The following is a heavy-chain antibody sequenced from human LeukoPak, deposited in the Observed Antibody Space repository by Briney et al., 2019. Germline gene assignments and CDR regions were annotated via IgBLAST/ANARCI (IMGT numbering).Heavy chain of an antibody. Sequence: GGSLRLSCAASGFTFSSYEMNWVRQAPGKGGEWVSYISRSGSTIYYADSVKGRFTISRDNAKNSLYLQMNSLRAEDTAVYYCARGKYYGSGSYYSPVDYWGQGTLVTVSS. V-gene: IGHV3-48*03. CDR2: ISRSGSTI. CDR1: GFTFSSYE. CDR3: ARGKYYGSGSYYSPVDY. J-gene: IGHJ4*02. D-gene: IGHD3-10*01.